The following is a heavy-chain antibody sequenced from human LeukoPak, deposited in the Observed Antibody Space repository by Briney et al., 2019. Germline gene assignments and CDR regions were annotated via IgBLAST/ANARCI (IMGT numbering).Heavy chain of an antibody. CDR3: AKDRRYYYGSGSY. Sequence: GRSLRLSCAASGFTFSSYAMHWVRQAPGKGLEWVAVISYDGSNKYYADSVKGRFTISRDNSKNTLYLQMNSLRAEDTAVYYCAKDRRYYYGSGSYWSQGTLVTVSP. J-gene: IGHJ4*02. CDR2: ISYDGSNK. D-gene: IGHD3-10*01. V-gene: IGHV3-30*04. CDR1: GFTFSSYA.